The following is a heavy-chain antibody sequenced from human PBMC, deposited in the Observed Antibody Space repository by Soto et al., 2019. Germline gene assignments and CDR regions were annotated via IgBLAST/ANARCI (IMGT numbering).Heavy chain of an antibody. CDR3: AGVYYGYAFDL. Sequence: QVQLVQSGAEVKKPGASVQVSCKASGYTFTSYGISWVRQAPGQGLEWMGWISAYNGNPNYAQKLPGRVTMTTGSTTSTAYMELRSMRSDDTAVYYCAGVYYGYAFDLWGHGTMVTVSS. CDR2: ISAYNGNP. CDR1: GYTFTSYG. D-gene: IGHD1-26*01. J-gene: IGHJ3*01. V-gene: IGHV1-18*01.